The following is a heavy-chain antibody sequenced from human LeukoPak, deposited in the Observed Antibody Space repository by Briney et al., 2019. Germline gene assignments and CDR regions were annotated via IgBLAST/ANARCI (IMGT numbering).Heavy chain of an antibody. J-gene: IGHJ4*02. CDR3: ARRVVVSAAPYYFDY. D-gene: IGHD2-2*01. CDR2: ISWNSGSI. CDR1: GFTFDDYA. V-gene: IGHV3-9*01. Sequence: PGGSLRFSCAASGFTFDDYAMHWVRQAPGKGLEWVSGISWNSGSIGYADSVKGRFTISRDNAKNSLYLQMNSLRAEDTAVYYCARRVVVSAAPYYFDYRGQGTLVTVSS.